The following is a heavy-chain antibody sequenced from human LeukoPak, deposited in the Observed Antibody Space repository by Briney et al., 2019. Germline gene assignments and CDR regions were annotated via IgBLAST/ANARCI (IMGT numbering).Heavy chain of an antibody. V-gene: IGHV1-69*13. D-gene: IGHD3-10*01. J-gene: IGHJ5*02. CDR1: GGTFSSYA. CDR3: AYCPDSGSYLHNWFDP. Sequence: VASVKVSCTASGGTFSSYAISWVRQAPGQGLEWMGGIIPIFGTANYAQKFQGRVTITADESTSTAYMELSSLRSEDTAVYYCAYCPDSGSYLHNWFDPWGQGTLVTVSS. CDR2: IIPIFGTA.